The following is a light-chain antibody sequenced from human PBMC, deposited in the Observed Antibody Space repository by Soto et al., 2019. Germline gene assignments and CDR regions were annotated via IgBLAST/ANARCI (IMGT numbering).Light chain of an antibody. V-gene: IGLV2-23*02. CDR3: CSYAGSSTHVV. CDR2: EVS. J-gene: IGLJ2*01. CDR1: SSDVGSYNL. Sequence: QSVLTQPASVSGSPGQSITLSCTGTSSDVGSYNLVSWYQQHPGKAPKLMIYEVSKRPSGGCNRSSGSKSGNTASLTISGLQAEDEADYYCCSYAGSSTHVVFGGGTKLTVL.